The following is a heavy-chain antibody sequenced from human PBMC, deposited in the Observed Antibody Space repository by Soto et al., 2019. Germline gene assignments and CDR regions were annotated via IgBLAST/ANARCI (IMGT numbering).Heavy chain of an antibody. CDR2: IDWDENK. CDR1: GFSLTTTGMR. V-gene: IGHV2-70*04. Sequence: SGPTLVNPTQTLTLTCTFSGFSLTTTGMRVSWIRQPPGKALEWLGRIDWDENKFYSTSLKTRVTISKDTSKNQVVLTMTNMGPVGTATYYCARSPILVPLYFDYWGQGTPVTVSS. CDR3: ARSPILVPLYFDY. J-gene: IGHJ4*02. D-gene: IGHD3-22*01.